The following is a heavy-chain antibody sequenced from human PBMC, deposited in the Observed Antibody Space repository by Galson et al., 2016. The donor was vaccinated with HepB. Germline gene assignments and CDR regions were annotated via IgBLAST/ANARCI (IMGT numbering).Heavy chain of an antibody. CDR3: ASLRSGSYAFDI. V-gene: IGHV3-30*03. CDR2: ISYDGSNK. J-gene: IGHJ3*02. CDR1: GFTLSSYG. D-gene: IGHD3-22*01. Sequence: SLRLSCAASGFTLSSYGIHWVRQAPGKGLEWVAVISYDGSNKYYADSVKGRFTISRDNSKNTLYLQMNSLRAEDTAVYYCASLRSGSYAFDIWGQGTMVTVSS.